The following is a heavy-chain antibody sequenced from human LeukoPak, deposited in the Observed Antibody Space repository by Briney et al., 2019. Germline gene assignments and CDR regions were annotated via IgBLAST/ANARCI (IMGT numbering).Heavy chain of an antibody. J-gene: IGHJ4*02. CDR3: AKEKAPGIAAAGSVKDGYYFDY. V-gene: IGHV3-43D*03. D-gene: IGHD6-13*01. CDR2: ISWDGGST. CDR1: GFTFDDYA. Sequence: PGGSLRLSCAASGFTFDDYAMHWVRQAPGKGLEWVSLISWDGGSTYYADSVKGRFTISRDNSKNSLYLQMNSLRAEDTALYYCAKEKAPGIAAAGSVKDGYYFDYWGQGTLVTVSS.